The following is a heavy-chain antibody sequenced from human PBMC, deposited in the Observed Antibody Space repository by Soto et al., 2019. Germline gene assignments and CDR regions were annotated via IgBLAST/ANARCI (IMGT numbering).Heavy chain of an antibody. D-gene: IGHD6-13*01. CDR3: ARVTAAGIPYYYYYYGMDV. J-gene: IGHJ6*02. CDR2: IYYSGST. CDR1: GGSISSISYY. Sequence: SETLSLTCTVSGGSISSISYYWGWIRQPPGKGLEWIGSIYYSGSTNYNPSLKSRVTISVDTSKNQFSLKLSSVTAADTAVYYCARVTAAGIPYYYYYYGMDVWGQGTTVTVSS. V-gene: IGHV4-39*07.